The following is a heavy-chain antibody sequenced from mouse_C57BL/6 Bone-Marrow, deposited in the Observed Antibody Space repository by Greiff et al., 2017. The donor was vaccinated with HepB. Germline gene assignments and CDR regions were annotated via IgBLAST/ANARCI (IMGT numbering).Heavy chain of an antibody. J-gene: IGHJ3*01. D-gene: IGHD4-1*01. Sequence: VQLQQSGAELMKPGASVKLSCTATGYTFTGYWIKWVKQSPGQGLEWIGEILPRSGSTNYNEKFKGKVTFTSDTSTNTAYMQISKLTTEDSAIYYCARYLGLYWGQGTLVTVSA. CDR1: GYTFTGYW. CDR2: ILPRSGST. V-gene: IGHV1-9*01. CDR3: ARYLGLY.